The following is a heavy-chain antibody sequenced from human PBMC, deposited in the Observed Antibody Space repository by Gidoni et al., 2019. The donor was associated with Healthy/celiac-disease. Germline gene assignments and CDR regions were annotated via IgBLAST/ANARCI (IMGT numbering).Heavy chain of an antibody. Sequence: QVQLPQWGAGTGKPSEALSLTCHVYGGSFRCYFWIWIRQPPGKGLVGIGEIDQSGTTNYNPSLKSRVTISVDTSKNQFSLELRSVSAADTAMYYWARVGPITTVPSRKAQMDYWGQGTLVTVSS. V-gene: IGHV4-34*01. J-gene: IGHJ4*02. CDR1: GGSFRCYF. D-gene: IGHD4-17*01. CDR2: IDQSGTT. CDR3: ARVGPITTVPSRKAQMDY.